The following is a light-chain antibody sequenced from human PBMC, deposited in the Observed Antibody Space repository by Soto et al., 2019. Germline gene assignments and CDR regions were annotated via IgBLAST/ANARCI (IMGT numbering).Light chain of an antibody. CDR2: DSF. CDR3: QQRGSWPPT. CDR1: QCLNNH. V-gene: IGKV3-11*01. J-gene: IGKJ1*01. Sequence: EIVLTQSPATLSLSPGERATLSCRASQCLNNHLAWYQQKPGQAPSLLIYDSFNRAIGIPVRFSGSGSGTDFTLTISSLESEDFAVYYCQQRGSWPPTFGQGTNVEI.